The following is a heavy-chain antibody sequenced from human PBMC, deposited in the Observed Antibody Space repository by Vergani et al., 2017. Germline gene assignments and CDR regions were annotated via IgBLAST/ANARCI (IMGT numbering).Heavy chain of an antibody. Sequence: QVQLQESGPGVVKPSQTLSLTCAVSGGSISSGDHCWTWIRQRPGKGLEWIGYIFYSGTTYDNLSLRSRLTISVDTSKNQFSLKLSSVTAADTAVYYCARPGGYCSSTSCRYYYYYYGMDVWGQGTTVTVSS. V-gene: IGHV4-31*11. CDR2: IFYSGTT. J-gene: IGHJ6*02. CDR1: GGSISSGDHC. D-gene: IGHD2-2*01. CDR3: ARPGGYCSSTSCRYYYYYYGMDV.